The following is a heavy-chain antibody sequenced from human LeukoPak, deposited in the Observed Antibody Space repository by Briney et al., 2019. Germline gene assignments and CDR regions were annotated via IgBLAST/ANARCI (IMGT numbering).Heavy chain of an antibody. Sequence: PGGSLRLSCAASGFTFSSYAMHWVRQAPGKGLEWVAVISYDGSNKYYADSVKGRFTISRDNSKNTLYLQMNSLRAEDTAVYYCAKGGRRSSSSSFDYWGQGTLVTVSS. CDR1: GFTFSSYA. D-gene: IGHD6-6*01. CDR3: AKGGRRSSSSSFDY. CDR2: ISYDGSNK. V-gene: IGHV3-30-3*01. J-gene: IGHJ4*02.